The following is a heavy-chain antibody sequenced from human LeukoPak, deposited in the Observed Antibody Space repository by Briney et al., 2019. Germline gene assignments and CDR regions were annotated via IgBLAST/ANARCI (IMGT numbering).Heavy chain of an antibody. V-gene: IGHV3-23*01. CDR3: ATATVTTDY. Sequence: GGSLRLSCAASGFTFRSYAMSWVRQAPGKGLEWVSGISGYGDSTYYADSVKGRFTISRDNAKNSLYLQMNSLRAEDTAVYYCATATVTTDYWGQGTLVTVSS. CDR1: GFTFRSYA. J-gene: IGHJ4*02. CDR2: ISGYGDST. D-gene: IGHD4-11*01.